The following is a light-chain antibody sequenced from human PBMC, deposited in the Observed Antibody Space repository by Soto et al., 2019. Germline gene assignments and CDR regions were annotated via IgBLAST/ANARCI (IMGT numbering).Light chain of an antibody. J-gene: IGLJ1*01. CDR1: INDVGSYNL. CDR3: CSYAGSSTYV. V-gene: IGLV2-23*01. CDR2: EDS. Sequence: QSALTKPASVSGSPGQSITISCTGTINDVGSYNLVSWYQQHPGKAPKLMISEDSRRPSGVSTRFSGSKSGITASLTISGLRAEDEADYYCCSYAGSSTYVFGTGTKVTVL.